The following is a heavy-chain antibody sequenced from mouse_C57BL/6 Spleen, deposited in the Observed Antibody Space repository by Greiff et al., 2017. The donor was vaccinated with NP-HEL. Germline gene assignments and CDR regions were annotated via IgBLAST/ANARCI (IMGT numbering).Heavy chain of an antibody. J-gene: IGHJ4*01. V-gene: IGHV1-55*01. CDR2: IYPGSGST. Sequence: QVQLQQPGAELVKPGASVKMSCKASGYTFTSYWITWVKQRPGQGLEWIGDIYPGSGSTNYNEKFKSKATLTADTSSSTAYMQLSSLTSEDSAVYYCARRGYDYDDAMDYWGQGTSVTVSS. D-gene: IGHD2-4*01. CDR3: ARRGYDYDDAMDY. CDR1: GYTFTSYW.